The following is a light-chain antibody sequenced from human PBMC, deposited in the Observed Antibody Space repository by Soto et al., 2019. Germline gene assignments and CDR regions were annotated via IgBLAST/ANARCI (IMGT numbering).Light chain of an antibody. Sequence: EIVLTQSPATLSLSPGERATLSCRASQSVSSYLAWYQQKPDQAPRLLIYDAYNRATGIPARFSGRWSGTDFTLTISSLEPEDFAVYYCQQRSNWRGTFGPGPKVPIK. J-gene: IGKJ3*01. CDR2: DAY. CDR1: QSVSSY. CDR3: QQRSNWRGT. V-gene: IGKV3-11*01.